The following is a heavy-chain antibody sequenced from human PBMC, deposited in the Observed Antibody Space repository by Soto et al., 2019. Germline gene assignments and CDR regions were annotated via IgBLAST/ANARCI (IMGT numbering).Heavy chain of an antibody. J-gene: IGHJ4*02. CDR2: INGDGSEK. CDR3: AAGFPPDY. Sequence: EVQVVESGGGLVQPGGSLKLSCAASGFTFSAFWMNWVRQAPGTGLEWVANINGDGSEKYYVDSVKGRFTISRDSAKNTLYLEMNSLRAEDTALYYCAAGFPPDYWGQGTLVTVSS. D-gene: IGHD3-10*01. V-gene: IGHV3-7*01. CDR1: GFTFSAFW.